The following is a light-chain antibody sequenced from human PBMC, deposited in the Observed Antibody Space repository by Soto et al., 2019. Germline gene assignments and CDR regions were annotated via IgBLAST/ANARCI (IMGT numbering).Light chain of an antibody. CDR3: SSFSSTSTLYV. Sequence: QSVLTQPPSASGSPGQSVTISCTGTSSDVGGYNYVSWYQQHPGKAPKLMIYEVNNRPSGVSSRFSGSKSGNTASLTVSGLQAEDEANYYCSSFSSTSTLYVFGTGTKLTVL. CDR1: SSDVGGYNY. J-gene: IGLJ1*01. CDR2: EVN. V-gene: IGLV2-14*01.